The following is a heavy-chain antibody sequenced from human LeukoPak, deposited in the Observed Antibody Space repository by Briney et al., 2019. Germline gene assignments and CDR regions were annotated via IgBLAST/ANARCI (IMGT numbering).Heavy chain of an antibody. CDR2: MNPNSGNT. CDR1: GYTFTSYD. J-gene: IGHJ4*02. D-gene: IGHD6-6*01. CDR3: ASGAARRSGAFDY. V-gene: IGHV1-8*01. Sequence: ASVKVSCKASGYTFTSYDINWVRQATGQGLEWMGWMNPNSGNTGYAQKFQGRVTMTRNTSISTAYMELSGLRSEDTAVYYCASGAARRSGAFDYWGQGTLVTVSS.